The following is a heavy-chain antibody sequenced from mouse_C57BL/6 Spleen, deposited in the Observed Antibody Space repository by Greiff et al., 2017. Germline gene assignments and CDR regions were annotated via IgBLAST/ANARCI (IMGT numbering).Heavy chain of an antibody. CDR2: FDPETGGT. Sequence: VQLQQSGAELVRPGASVTLSCKASGYTFTDYEMHWVKQTPVQGLEWIGAFDPETGGTAYNQKFKGKAILTADKTSSTAYMELRSLTSDDSAVYYCTFYYGSSYWFAYWGQGTLVTVSA. V-gene: IGHV1-15*01. CDR3: TFYYGSSYWFAY. J-gene: IGHJ3*01. CDR1: GYTFTDYE. D-gene: IGHD1-1*01.